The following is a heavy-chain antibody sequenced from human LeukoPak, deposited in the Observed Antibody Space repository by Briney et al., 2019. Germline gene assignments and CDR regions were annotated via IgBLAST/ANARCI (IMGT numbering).Heavy chain of an antibody. Sequence: GGSLRLSCAASGFTFSSYSMNWVRQAPGKGLEWVSSISSSSSYIYYADSVKGRFTISRDNAKNSLYLQMNSLRAEDTAVYYCASSSSSWYDYYYYGMDVWGQGTTVTVSS. CDR3: ASSSSSWYDYYYYGMDV. J-gene: IGHJ6*02. V-gene: IGHV3-21*01. CDR2: ISSSSSYI. CDR1: GFTFSSYS. D-gene: IGHD6-13*01.